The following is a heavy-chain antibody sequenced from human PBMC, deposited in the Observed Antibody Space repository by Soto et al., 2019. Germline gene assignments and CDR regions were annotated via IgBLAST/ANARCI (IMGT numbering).Heavy chain of an antibody. CDR3: ARGSPHDYGGNSGLDY. Sequence: ASVKVSCKXSGYTFTSYDINWVRQATGQGLEWMGWMNPNSGNTGYAQKFQGRVTMTRNTSISTAYMELSSLRSEDTAVYYCARGSPHDYGGNSGLDYWGQGTLVTVSS. D-gene: IGHD4-17*01. CDR1: GYTFTSYD. J-gene: IGHJ4*02. V-gene: IGHV1-8*01. CDR2: MNPNSGNT.